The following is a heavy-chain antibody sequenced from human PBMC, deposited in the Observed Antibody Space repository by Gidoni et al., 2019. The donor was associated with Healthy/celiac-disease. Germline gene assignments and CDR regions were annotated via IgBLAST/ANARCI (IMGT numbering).Heavy chain of an antibody. V-gene: IGHV3-21*01. J-gene: IGHJ4*02. Sequence: EVQLVEYGGGLVKPGGSLRLSCAASGFTFSSYSMNWVRQAPGKGLEWVSSISSSSSYIYYADSVKGRFTISRDNAKNSLYLQMNSLRAEDTAVYYCARGSRPIVVAPFDYWGQGTLVTVSS. CDR2: ISSSSSYI. CDR3: ARGSRPIVVAPFDY. CDR1: GFTFSSYS. D-gene: IGHD3-22*01.